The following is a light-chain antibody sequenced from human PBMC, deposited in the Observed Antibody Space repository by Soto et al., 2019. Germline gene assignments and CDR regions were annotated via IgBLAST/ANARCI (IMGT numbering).Light chain of an antibody. CDR1: SSDVGGYNY. J-gene: IGLJ1*01. CDR2: EVT. Sequence: QSALTQPPSASGSPGQSVTISCTGTSSDVGGYNYVSWYQQHPGKAPKLMIFEVTKRPSGVSNRFSGSKSGNTASLTISGLQAEDEADYYCCSYTSANTFVFGTGTKVTVL. CDR3: CSYTSANTFV. V-gene: IGLV2-8*01.